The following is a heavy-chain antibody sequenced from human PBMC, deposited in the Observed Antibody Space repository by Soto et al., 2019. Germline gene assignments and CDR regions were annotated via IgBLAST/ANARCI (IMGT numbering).Heavy chain of an antibody. D-gene: IGHD3-22*01. CDR1: GDSIDRSNYY. CDR3: ARHFVAVVIKGWGY. V-gene: IGHV4-39*01. CDR2: TYYNGNA. Sequence: SETLSLTCTVSGDSIDRSNYYWDWIRQPPGKGLEWVGTTYYNGNAYYNPSLKSRVTMSVDTSKNQFSLKLISVTAADTAVYYCARHFVAVVIKGWGYWGQGTLVTVSS. J-gene: IGHJ4*02.